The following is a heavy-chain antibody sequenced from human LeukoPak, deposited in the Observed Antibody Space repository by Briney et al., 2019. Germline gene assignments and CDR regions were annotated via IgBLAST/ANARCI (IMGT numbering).Heavy chain of an antibody. J-gene: IGHJ4*02. CDR2: IWYDGSNK. D-gene: IGHD3-22*01. V-gene: IGHV3-33*01. CDR1: GFTFSSYG. CDR3: ARDKPPPYYYNSSGIFDY. Sequence: GGSLRLSCAASGFTFSSYGMHWVRQAPGQGLEWVAVIWYDGSNKYYADSVKGRFTISRDNSKNTLYLQMNSLRAEDTAVYYCARDKPPPYYYNSSGIFDYGGQGTLVTVSS.